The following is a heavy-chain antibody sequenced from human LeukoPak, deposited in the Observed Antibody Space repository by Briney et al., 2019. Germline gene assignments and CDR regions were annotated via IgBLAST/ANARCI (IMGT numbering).Heavy chain of an antibody. Sequence: GGSLRLSCTASGFTITSYVTSWVRQAPGKGLEWVANIDLDGNAKYYVDSVKGRFTISRDNAKNSLYLQMNSLRAEDTAVYYCARDRYASIWGQGTLVTVSS. V-gene: IGHV3-7*01. J-gene: IGHJ1*01. CDR1: GFTITSYV. CDR2: IDLDGNAK. D-gene: IGHD2-2*01. CDR3: ARDRYASI.